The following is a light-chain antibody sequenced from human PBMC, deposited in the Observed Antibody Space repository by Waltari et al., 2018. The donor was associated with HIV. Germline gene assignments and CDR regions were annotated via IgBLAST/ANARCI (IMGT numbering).Light chain of an antibody. CDR3: QQCYTGPNS. J-gene: IGKJ2*03. V-gene: IGKV1-39*01. Sequence: IQMPQSPSSLPASVGVRVNITCPARQTIDIYSKCFLQKPGKAPTLLIAGASTLHSGVPSRFSATGSGTDFTLAISGLQPEDFASYYCQQCYTGPNSFGPGSK. CDR2: GAS. CDR1: QTIDIY.